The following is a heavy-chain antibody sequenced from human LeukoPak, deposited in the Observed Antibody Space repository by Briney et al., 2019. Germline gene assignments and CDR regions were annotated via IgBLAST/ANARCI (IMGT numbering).Heavy chain of an antibody. D-gene: IGHD3-9*01. J-gene: IGHJ3*01. CDR1: GGSLSSSSYY. CDR3: VRPDDNSFDF. Sequence: KPSETLSLTCSVSGGSLSSSSYYWGWIRQPPGKGLEWIGNIYYSGSTNYNPSLKSRVTISVDTSKNQFSLKLSSVTAADTAVYYCVRPDDNSFDFWGQGTMVTVSS. V-gene: IGHV4-39*01. CDR2: IYYSGST.